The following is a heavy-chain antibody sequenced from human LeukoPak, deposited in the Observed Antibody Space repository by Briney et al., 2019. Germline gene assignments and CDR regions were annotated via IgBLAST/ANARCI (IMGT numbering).Heavy chain of an antibody. CDR3: ARATIAVAGRHFDY. V-gene: IGHV1-69*01. J-gene: IGHJ4*02. CDR1: GGTFSSYA. D-gene: IGHD6-19*01. Sequence: ASVKVSCKASGGTFSSYAISWVRQAPGQGLEWMGGIIPIFGTANYAQKFQGRVTITADESTSTACMELSSLRSEDTAVYYCARATIAVAGRHFDYWGQGTLVTVSS. CDR2: IIPIFGTA.